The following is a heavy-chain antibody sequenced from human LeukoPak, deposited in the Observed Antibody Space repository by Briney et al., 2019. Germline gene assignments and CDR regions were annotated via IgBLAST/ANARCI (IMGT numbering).Heavy chain of an antibody. CDR1: GFTFSSYG. Sequence: PGGTLRLSCAASGFTFSSYGMSWVRQAPGKGLEWVSAISGSGGSTYYADSVKGRFTISRDNSKNTLYLQMNSLRVEDTAVYYCARAGYYYDSSGSFDYWGQGTLVTVSS. CDR3: ARAGYYYDSSGSFDY. D-gene: IGHD3-22*01. J-gene: IGHJ4*02. V-gene: IGHV3-23*01. CDR2: ISGSGGST.